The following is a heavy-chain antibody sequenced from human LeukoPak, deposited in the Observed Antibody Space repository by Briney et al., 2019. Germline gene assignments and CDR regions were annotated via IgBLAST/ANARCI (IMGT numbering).Heavy chain of an antibody. D-gene: IGHD3-9*01. V-gene: IGHV1-2*02. Sequence: ASVKVSCKTSGFTFTDHYFHWVRQAPGQRLEWMGWINGKRGDTNYAQKFQDRVTMTRDTSISTFYIQLSSLTADDTAVYYCARDFDWGPDYWGQGTLVTVSS. CDR3: ARDFDWGPDY. CDR2: INGKRGDT. CDR1: GFTFTDHY. J-gene: IGHJ4*02.